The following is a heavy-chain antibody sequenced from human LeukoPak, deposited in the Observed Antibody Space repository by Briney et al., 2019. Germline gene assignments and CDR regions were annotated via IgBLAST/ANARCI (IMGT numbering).Heavy chain of an antibody. CDR1: GVSISPYY. CDR3: ARGAGAFDY. V-gene: IGHV4-59*01. Sequence: PSETLSLTCTVSGVSISPYYWRWIRQPPGKGLEWIGYIYYSGSTTYNPSLKSPVTISVDTSRNQFSLKLSSVTAADTAVYYCARGAGAFDYWGHGTLVTVSS. CDR2: IYYSGST. J-gene: IGHJ4*01. D-gene: IGHD6-19*01.